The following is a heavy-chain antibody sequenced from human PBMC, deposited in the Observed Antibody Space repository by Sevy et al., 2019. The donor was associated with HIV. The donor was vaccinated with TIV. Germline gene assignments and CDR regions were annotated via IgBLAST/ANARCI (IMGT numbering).Heavy chain of an antibody. CDR1: GYSFTSYW. CDR2: IYPGDSDT. J-gene: IGHJ6*02. D-gene: IGHD6-6*01. CDR3: ARLRVSSSSVPLYYYYGMDV. Sequence: GESLKISCKGSGYSFTSYWIGWVRQMPGKGLEWMGIIYPGDSDTRYSPSFQGQVTISADKSISTAYLQWSSLKASDTAMYYCARLRVSSSSVPLYYYYGMDVWGQGTTVTVSS. V-gene: IGHV5-51*01.